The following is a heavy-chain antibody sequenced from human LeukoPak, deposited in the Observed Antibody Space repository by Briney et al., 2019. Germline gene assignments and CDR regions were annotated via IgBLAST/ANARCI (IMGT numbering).Heavy chain of an antibody. V-gene: IGHV3-21*04. CDR3: ASPRIRNVFDI. D-gene: IGHD1-1*01. CDR2: ISSSSSFI. J-gene: IGHJ3*02. Sequence: GGSLRLSCAASGFTFSTYNINWVRQAPGKGLEWVSSISSSSSFIYYADSVKGRFTISRDNAKNTLYLQMNSLRAEDTAVYYCASPRIRNVFDIWGQGTMVTVSS. CDR1: GFTFSTYN.